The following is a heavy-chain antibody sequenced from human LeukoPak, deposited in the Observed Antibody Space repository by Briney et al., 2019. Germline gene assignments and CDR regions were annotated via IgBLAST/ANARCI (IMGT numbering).Heavy chain of an antibody. D-gene: IGHD5-24*01. J-gene: IGHJ5*01. CDR2: MTPNSGNT. CDR3: ATFRDGFDS. Sequence: ASVKVSCKASGYTFTIYDINWVRQATGQGLEYMGWMTPNSGNTGYAQKFQGRVTITRDTSINTAYMELSSLTSEDTAVYYCATFRDGFDSWGQGTLVTVSS. V-gene: IGHV1-8*03. CDR1: GYTFTIYD.